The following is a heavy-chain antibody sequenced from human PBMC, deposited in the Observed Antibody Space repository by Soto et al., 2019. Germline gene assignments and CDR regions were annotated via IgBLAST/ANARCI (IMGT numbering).Heavy chain of an antibody. CDR2: ISSSGSRR. D-gene: IGHD3-3*01. CDR3: AKVAESGVVIEYFDS. Sequence: PGGSLRLSCEPSGFTFGNYGMGWVRQAPGEGLDWVAGISSSGSRRYYADSVRGRFTISRAISKNTLYLQMDTLRADDTAVYYCAKVAESGVVIEYFDSWGQGSLVTVSS. V-gene: IGHV3-23*01. J-gene: IGHJ4*02. CDR1: GFTFGNYG.